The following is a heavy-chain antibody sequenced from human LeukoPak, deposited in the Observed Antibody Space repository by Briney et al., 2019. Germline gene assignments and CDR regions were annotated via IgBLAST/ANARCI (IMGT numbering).Heavy chain of an antibody. D-gene: IGHD1-26*01. J-gene: IGHJ4*02. CDR1: GFTFSNDW. Sequence: GGSLRLSCAASGFTFSNDWMNWVRQAPGKGLEWVANINQDGINKYYVDSVKGRLTISRDNAKNSLYLQMNSLRAEDTAVYYCARDPDVLLGVNFDYWGQGILVTVSS. CDR2: INQDGINK. V-gene: IGHV3-7*01. CDR3: ARDPDVLLGVNFDY.